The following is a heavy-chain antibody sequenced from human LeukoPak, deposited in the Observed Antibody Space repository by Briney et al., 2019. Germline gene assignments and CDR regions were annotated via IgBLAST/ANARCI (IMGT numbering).Heavy chain of an antibody. V-gene: IGHV1-69*05. CDR3: ARAGGYTSYYYYYMDV. J-gene: IGHJ6*03. D-gene: IGHD1-1*01. CDR1: GGTFSSYA. Sequence: ASVKVSCKASGGTFSSYAISWVRQAPGQGLEWMGGIIPIFGTANYAQKFQGRVTITTDESTSTAYMELSSLRSEDTAVYYCARAGGYTSYYYYYMDVWGKGTTVTVSS. CDR2: IIPIFGTA.